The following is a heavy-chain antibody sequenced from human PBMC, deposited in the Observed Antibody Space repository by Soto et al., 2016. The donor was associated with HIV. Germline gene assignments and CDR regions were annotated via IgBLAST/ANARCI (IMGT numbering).Heavy chain of an antibody. J-gene: IGHJ4*02. CDR3: AKCPLGDYDQPLYFNS. Sequence: QVQLQESGPRLVKPSQTLSLTCTVSGDSITNGGYYWNWIRQHPGKGLEWIGYIYYSGSTFYNPSLKSRVTMSVDTSQNQFSLTVNSVTAADTAVYFCAKCPLGDYDQPLYFNSWGQGTLVTVSS. D-gene: IGHD3-22*01. CDR1: GDSITNGGYY. CDR2: IYYSGST. V-gene: IGHV4-31*03.